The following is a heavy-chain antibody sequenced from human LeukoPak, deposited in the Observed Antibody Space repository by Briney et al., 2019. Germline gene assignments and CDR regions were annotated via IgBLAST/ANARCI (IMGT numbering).Heavy chain of an antibody. D-gene: IGHD2-15*01. CDR1: GFTFSTYW. V-gene: IGHV3-7*01. CDR3: ARHRSGGSQDDAFDI. Sequence: GGSLRLSCAASGFTFSTYWMSWVRQAPGKGLEWVANIKQDGSEKYHVDSAKGRFTISRQNAKNSLFLQMNSLRVEDTAVYYCARHRSGGSQDDAFDIWGQGTMVTVSS. J-gene: IGHJ3*02. CDR2: IKQDGSEK.